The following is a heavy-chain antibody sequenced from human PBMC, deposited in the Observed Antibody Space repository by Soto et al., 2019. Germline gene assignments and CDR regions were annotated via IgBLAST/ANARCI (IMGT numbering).Heavy chain of an antibody. CDR3: TTRGGQDV. J-gene: IGHJ6*02. CDR2: IIPIFGTT. D-gene: IGHD2-15*01. Sequence: ASVKVSCKASGGTFSRYAVSWVRQAPGQGLEWMGGIIPIFGTTNYAQKFQGRVTITADKSTSTAYMELSSLTSEDSAVYYCTTRGGQDVWGQGTTVTVSS. CDR1: GGTFSRYA. V-gene: IGHV1-69*06.